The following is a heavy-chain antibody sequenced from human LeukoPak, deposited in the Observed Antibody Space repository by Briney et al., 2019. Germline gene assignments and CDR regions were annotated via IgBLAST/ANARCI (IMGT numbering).Heavy chain of an antibody. CDR3: ARTDSSSWITGY. Sequence: GGSLRLSCAASGFTFSSYAMSWVRQAPGKGLEWVSAISGSGGSTYYADSVKGRFTISRDSSKNTLYLQMNSLRAEDTAVYYCARTDSSSWITGYWGQGTLVTVSS. J-gene: IGHJ4*02. V-gene: IGHV3-23*01. CDR2: ISGSGGST. D-gene: IGHD6-13*01. CDR1: GFTFSSYA.